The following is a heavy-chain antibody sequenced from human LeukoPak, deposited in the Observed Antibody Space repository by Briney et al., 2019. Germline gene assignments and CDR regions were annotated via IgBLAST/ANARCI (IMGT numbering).Heavy chain of an antibody. V-gene: IGHV3-30*04. J-gene: IGHJ4*02. D-gene: IGHD3-9*01. CDR3: ARSYYDVLTGYGEVDY. Sequence: GGSLRLSCAASGFTFSGYAMSWVRQAPGKGLEWVAVISYDGSNKYYADSVKGRFTISRDNSKNTLYLQMNSLRAEDTAVYYCARSYYDVLTGYGEVDYWGQGTLVTVSS. CDR2: ISYDGSNK. CDR1: GFTFSGYA.